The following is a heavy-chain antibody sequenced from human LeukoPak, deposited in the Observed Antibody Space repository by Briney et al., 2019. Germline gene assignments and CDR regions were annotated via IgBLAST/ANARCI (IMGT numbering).Heavy chain of an antibody. D-gene: IGHD3-10*01. Sequence: GESLRLSCAVSGFTLSDHYMDWVRHAPGKGLEWVCRTRNKANRYTTEYAASVKGRFTISRDDSKNSLYLQINSLKTEDTAVYYCTRGGRYLPLDIWGQGTMVTVSS. V-gene: IGHV3-72*01. CDR2: TRNKANRYTT. CDR1: GFTLSDHY. J-gene: IGHJ3*02. CDR3: TRGGRYLPLDI.